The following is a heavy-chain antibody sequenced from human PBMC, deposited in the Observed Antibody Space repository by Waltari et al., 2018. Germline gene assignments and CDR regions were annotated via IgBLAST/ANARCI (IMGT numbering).Heavy chain of an antibody. D-gene: IGHD4-17*01. CDR2: IIPIFGTA. V-gene: IGHV1-69*01. CDR1: GGTFSSYA. Sequence: QVQLVQSGAEVKKPGSSVKVSCKASGGTFSSYAISWVRQAPGQGLEWMGGIIPIFGTANYAQKFQGRVTITADESTSTAYMELSSLRSEDTAVYYCATGGDYDEYALHYFRGLDVWGQGTTVIVAS. CDR3: ATGGDYDEYALHYFRGLDV. J-gene: IGHJ6*02.